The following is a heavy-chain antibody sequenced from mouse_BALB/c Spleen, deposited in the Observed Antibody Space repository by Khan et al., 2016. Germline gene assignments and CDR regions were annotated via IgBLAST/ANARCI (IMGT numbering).Heavy chain of an antibody. D-gene: IGHD2-10*02. CDR3: AGGTALVY. J-gene: IGHJ3*01. Sequence: QVQLQQPGAELVRPGSSVKISCRASGYAFSSYWMNWVKQRPGQGLEWFGQFYPGDGDTHYNGKFKGKASLTADKSSSTAYMQLSRLTSEDSAVSLWAGGTALVYWGQGTVVTVSA. V-gene: IGHV1-80*01. CDR1: GYAFSSYW. CDR2: FYPGDGDT.